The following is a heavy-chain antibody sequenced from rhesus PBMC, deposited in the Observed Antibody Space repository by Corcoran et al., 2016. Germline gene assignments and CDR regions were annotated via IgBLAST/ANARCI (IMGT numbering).Heavy chain of an antibody. J-gene: IGHJ4*01. Sequence: QVQLQESGPAVVKPSETLSLTCAVFGGSISSSNWWSWIRQAPGKGLEGFGGIYGGGGRPDYNPSLKSRVTISIDTSKNQFSLKLSSVTAADTAVYYCARHGPPIVVVVSAYFDYWGQGVLVTVSS. CDR2: IYGGGGRP. V-gene: IGHV4-93*02. CDR3: ARHGPPIVVVVSAYFDY. CDR1: GGSISSSNW. D-gene: IGHD2-39*02.